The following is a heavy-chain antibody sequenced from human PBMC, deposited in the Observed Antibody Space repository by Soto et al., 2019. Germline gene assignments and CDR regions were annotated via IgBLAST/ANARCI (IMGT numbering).Heavy chain of an antibody. CDR3: ARVKAAGKGGVMYFDY. Sequence: EVQLVESGGGLVQPGGSLRLSCAASGFTVSSNYMSWVRQAPGKGLEWVSVIYSGGSTYYADSVKGRFTISRDNSKNTLYLQMNRLRAEDTAVYYCARVKAAGKGGVMYFDYWGQGTLVTVSS. CDR1: GFTVSSNY. V-gene: IGHV3-66*01. J-gene: IGHJ4*02. CDR2: IYSGGST. D-gene: IGHD3-16*01.